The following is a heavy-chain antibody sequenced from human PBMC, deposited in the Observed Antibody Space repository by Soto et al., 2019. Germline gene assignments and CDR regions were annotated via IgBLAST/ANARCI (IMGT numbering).Heavy chain of an antibody. J-gene: IGHJ6*02. D-gene: IGHD3-3*01. V-gene: IGHV3-23*02. CDR3: AKDLGEVTIFGVVAPGVTGMDV. Sequence: EVQLLESGGGLVQPGGSLRLSCAASGFTFSSYAMSWVRQAPGKGLEGVSAISGSGGRTYYEAVEKGRFTISRDNSKNTLNLHMNSLRAEDTAVYYCAKDLGEVTIFGVVAPGVTGMDVWGQGTMVTVSS. CDR1: GFTFSSYA. CDR2: ISGSGGRT.